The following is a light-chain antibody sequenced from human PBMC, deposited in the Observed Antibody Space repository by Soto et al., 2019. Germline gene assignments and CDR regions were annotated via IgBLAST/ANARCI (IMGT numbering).Light chain of an antibody. CDR3: QQYGSSPVT. V-gene: IGKV3-20*01. Sequence: EIVLTQSPGTLSLSPGERVTLSCRASQSVSTAYLAWYQQKPGQAPRLLIFGASFRATGIPDRFSGSGVGTVFTLTIGRLEPEDSAVYFCQQYGSSPVTFGQGTKLEIK. CDR2: GAS. J-gene: IGKJ2*01. CDR1: QSVSTAY.